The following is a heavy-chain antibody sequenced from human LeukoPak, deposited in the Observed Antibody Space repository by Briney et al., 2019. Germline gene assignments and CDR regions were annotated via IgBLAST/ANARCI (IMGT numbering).Heavy chain of an antibody. CDR3: ARILKISSSNYYYYYMDV. V-gene: IGHV2-70*11. D-gene: IGHD6-6*01. J-gene: IGHJ6*03. CDR1: GFSLSTSGMC. Sequence: SGPALVKPTQTLTLTCTFSGFSLSTSGMCVTWIRQPPGKALEWLARIDWDDDKYYSTSLKTRLTISKDTSKNQEVLTMTNMDPADTATYYCARILKISSSNYYYYYMDVWGKGTTVTVSS. CDR2: IDWDDDK.